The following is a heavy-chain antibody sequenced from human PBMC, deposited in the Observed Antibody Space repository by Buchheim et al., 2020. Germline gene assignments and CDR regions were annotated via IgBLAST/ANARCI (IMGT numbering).Heavy chain of an antibody. Sequence: EVQLVESGGGLVQPGGSLRLSCAASGFTFSSYWMRWVRQAPGKGLEWVASIKQDGSRKNYVDSVKGRFTISRDNAKNSLYLQMNSLRAEDTAVYYCARDIAAAGIAVALYYFDYWGQGTL. D-gene: IGHD6-13*01. V-gene: IGHV3-7*01. CDR3: ARDIAAAGIAVALYYFDY. J-gene: IGHJ4*02. CDR2: IKQDGSRK. CDR1: GFTFSSYW.